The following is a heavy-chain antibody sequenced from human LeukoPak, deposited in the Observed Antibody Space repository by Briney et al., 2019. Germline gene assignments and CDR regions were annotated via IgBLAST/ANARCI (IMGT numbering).Heavy chain of an antibody. CDR1: GFTFNTYG. J-gene: IGHJ5*02. CDR2: IRYDGSTK. Sequence: GGSLRLSCTASGFTFNTYGMHWVRQAPDKGLEWVAFIRYDGSTKYYADSVKGRFTISRDNFNNILSLQMDSLKVEDTAIYYCAKREYYGSGSYYSPTSFDPWGQGTRVTVSS. V-gene: IGHV3-30*02. D-gene: IGHD3-10*01. CDR3: AKREYYGSGSYYSPTSFDP.